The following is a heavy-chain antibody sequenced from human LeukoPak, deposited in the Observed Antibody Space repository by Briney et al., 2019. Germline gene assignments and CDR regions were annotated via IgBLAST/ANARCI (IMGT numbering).Heavy chain of an antibody. CDR1: GFTFSDYY. Sequence: GGSLRLSCAASGFTFSDYYMSGIRQAPGKGLEWVSYISSSGSTIYYADSVKGRFTISRDNAKNSLYLQMNSLRAEDTAVYYCARPHSSSWYYLGYWGQGTLVTVSS. CDR3: ARPHSSSWYYLGY. V-gene: IGHV3-11*01. CDR2: ISSSGSTI. J-gene: IGHJ4*02. D-gene: IGHD6-13*01.